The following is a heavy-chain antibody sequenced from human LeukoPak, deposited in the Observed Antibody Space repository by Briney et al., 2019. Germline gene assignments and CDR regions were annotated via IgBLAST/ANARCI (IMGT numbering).Heavy chain of an antibody. V-gene: IGHV3-23*01. CDR2: ISGSGGST. J-gene: IGHJ5*02. CDR3: AKGRSENWFDP. Sequence: PGGSLRLSCVGSGFTLSSYAMSWVRQAPGKGLEWVSAISGSGGSTYYADSVKGRFTISRDNSKNTLYLQMNSLRAEDTAVYYCAKGRSENWFDPWGQGTLVTVSS. CDR1: GFTLSSYA.